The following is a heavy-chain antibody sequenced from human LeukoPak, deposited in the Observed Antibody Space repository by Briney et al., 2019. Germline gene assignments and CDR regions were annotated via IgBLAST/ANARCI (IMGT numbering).Heavy chain of an antibody. D-gene: IGHD2-21*02. CDR1: GGSSSDYF. CDR2: IDDGGNT. V-gene: IGHV4-34*01. CDR3: ARFSKITWGDWGDAFDV. Sequence: PSETLSLMCSVYGGSSSDYFWGWIRQPPGKGLEWIGEIDDGGNTNYNPSLMSRVLVTMEKSKKQFSLVMRSVTAADTAVYYCARFSKITWGDWGDAFDVWGQGTTVIVSS. J-gene: IGHJ3*01.